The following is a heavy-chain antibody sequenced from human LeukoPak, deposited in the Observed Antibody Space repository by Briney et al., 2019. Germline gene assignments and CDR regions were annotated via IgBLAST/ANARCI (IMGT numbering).Heavy chain of an antibody. V-gene: IGHV1-3*01. CDR1: GYIFTPHH. Sequence: ASVTVSCKTSGYIFTPHHIHWMRQAPGQGLELLGWVSAANNPEYSQKFQGRVVITRDASATTSYLELNSLRSEDTAVYYCAMSVEMPPIPSFDYWGQGTLVTVSS. CDR3: AMSVEMPPIPSFDY. D-gene: IGHD5-24*01. J-gene: IGHJ4*02. CDR2: VSAANNP.